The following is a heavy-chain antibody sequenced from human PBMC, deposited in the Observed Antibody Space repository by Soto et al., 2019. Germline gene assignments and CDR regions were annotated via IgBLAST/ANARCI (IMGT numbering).Heavy chain of an antibody. CDR3: ANVISYGSLHGAFDI. Sequence: GGSLRLSCAASGFTFSSYGMHWVRQAPGKGLEWVAVISYDGSNKYYADSVKGRFTISRDNSKNTLYLQMNSLRAEDTAVYYCANVISYGSLHGAFDIWGQGTMVTVSS. D-gene: IGHD3-16*02. J-gene: IGHJ3*02. CDR2: ISYDGSNK. CDR1: GFTFSSYG. V-gene: IGHV3-30*18.